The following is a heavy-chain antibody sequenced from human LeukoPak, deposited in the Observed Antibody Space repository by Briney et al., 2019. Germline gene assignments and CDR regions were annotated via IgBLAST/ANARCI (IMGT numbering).Heavy chain of an antibody. D-gene: IGHD3-22*01. CDR2: IIPILGIA. V-gene: IGHV1-69*04. CDR1: GGTFSSYA. Sequence: SVKVSCKASGGTFSSYAISWVRQAPGQGLEWMGRIIPILGIANYAQKFQGRVTITADKSTSTAYMELSSLRSEDTAVYYCARAGSYYDSSGFTLDYWGQGTLVTVSS. J-gene: IGHJ4*02. CDR3: ARAGSYYDSSGFTLDY.